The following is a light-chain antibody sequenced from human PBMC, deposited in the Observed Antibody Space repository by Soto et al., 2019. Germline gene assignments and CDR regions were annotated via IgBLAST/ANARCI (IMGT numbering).Light chain of an antibody. CDR3: TSYAGGNNV. J-gene: IGLJ1*01. Sequence: QSALTQPPSASGSPGQSVTISCTGTSSDVGAYNYVSWYQQYPGKVPKLMVYEVNKRPSGVPDRLSGSKSGNTASLTVSGLQAEDEADYYCTSYAGGNNVFGTGTKVTVL. CDR1: SSDVGAYNY. CDR2: EVN. V-gene: IGLV2-8*01.